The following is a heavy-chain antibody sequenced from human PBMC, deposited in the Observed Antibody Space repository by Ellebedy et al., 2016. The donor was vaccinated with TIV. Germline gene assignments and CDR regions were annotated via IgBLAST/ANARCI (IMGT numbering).Heavy chain of an antibody. CDR2: IYTSGST. Sequence: SETLSLTXTVSGGSISSYYWSRIRQPAGKGLEWIGRIYTSGSTYYNPSLKSRVTISVDTSKNQFSLKLSSVTAADTAVYYCARGPGIVATPFDYWGQGTLVTVSS. CDR1: GGSISSYY. V-gene: IGHV4-4*07. CDR3: ARGPGIVATPFDY. J-gene: IGHJ4*02. D-gene: IGHD5-12*01.